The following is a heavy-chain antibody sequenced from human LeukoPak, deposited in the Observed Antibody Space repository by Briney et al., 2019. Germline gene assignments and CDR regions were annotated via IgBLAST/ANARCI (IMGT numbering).Heavy chain of an antibody. J-gene: IGHJ3*02. Sequence: ASVKVSCKASGYTFTSYAMNWVRQAAGQGLEWMGWINTNTGNPTYAQGFTGRFVFSLDASVSTAYLQISSLKAEDTAVYYCAREGGSSWLDAFDIWGQGTMVTVSS. V-gene: IGHV7-4-1*02. CDR2: INTNTGNP. D-gene: IGHD6-13*01. CDR1: GYTFTSYA. CDR3: AREGGSSWLDAFDI.